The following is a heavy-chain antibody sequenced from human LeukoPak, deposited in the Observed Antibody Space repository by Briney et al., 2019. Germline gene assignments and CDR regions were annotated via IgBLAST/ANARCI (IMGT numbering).Heavy chain of an antibody. CDR2: ISSTSTSM. CDR1: GFTFSDYH. J-gene: IGHJ4*02. Sequence: GGSLRLSCAASGFTFSDYHINWVRQAPGKGLKWLSYISSTSTSMNYADSVRGRFAISRDNAKNSLYLQMNSLRDEDTAVYYCARVWQDNSGVDYWGQGTLVTVSS. V-gene: IGHV3-48*02. CDR3: ARVWQDNSGVDY. D-gene: IGHD2-21*01.